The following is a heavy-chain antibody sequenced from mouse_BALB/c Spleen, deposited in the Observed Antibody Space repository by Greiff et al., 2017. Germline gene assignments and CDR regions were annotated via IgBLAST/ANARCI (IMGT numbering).Heavy chain of an antibody. CDR3: ERQRDGNYDAMDY. CDR2: INSNGGST. Sequence: EVKLVESGGGLVKLGGSLKLSCAASGFTFSSYYMSWVRQTPEKRLELVAAINSNGGSTYYPDTVKGRFTISRDNAKNTLYLQMSSLKSEDTALYYCERQRDGNYDAMDYWGQGTSVTVSS. V-gene: IGHV5-6-2*01. D-gene: IGHD2-1*01. J-gene: IGHJ4*01. CDR1: GFTFSSYY.